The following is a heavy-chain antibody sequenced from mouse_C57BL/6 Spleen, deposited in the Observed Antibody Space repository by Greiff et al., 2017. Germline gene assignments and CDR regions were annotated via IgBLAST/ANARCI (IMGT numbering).Heavy chain of an antibody. J-gene: IGHJ4*01. V-gene: IGHV5-9*01. CDR1: GFTFSSYT. CDR3: ARLGYYGSSSYAMDD. D-gene: IGHD1-1*01. CDR2: ISGGGGNT. Sequence: DVQLQESGGGLVKPGGSLKLSCAASGFTFSSYTMSWVRQTPEKRLEWVATISGGGGNTYYPDSVKGRFTISRDNAKNTLYLQMSSLRSEDTALYYCARLGYYGSSSYAMDDWGQGTSVTGSS.